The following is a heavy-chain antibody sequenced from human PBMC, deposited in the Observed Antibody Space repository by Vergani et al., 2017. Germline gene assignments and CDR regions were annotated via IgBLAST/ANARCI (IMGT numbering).Heavy chain of an antibody. D-gene: IGHD2-2*01. J-gene: IGHJ6*02. CDR2: INPNSGGT. CDR3: ARVVVPAASDYGMDV. CDR1: GYTFTDYY. Sequence: QVQLVQSGAEVKKPGASVKVSCKASGYTFTDYYMHWVRQAPGQGLEWMGWINPNSGGTNYAQKFQGRVTMTRDTSISTAYMELSRLRSDDTAVYYCARVVVPAASDYGMDVWGQGTTVTVSS. V-gene: IGHV1-2*02.